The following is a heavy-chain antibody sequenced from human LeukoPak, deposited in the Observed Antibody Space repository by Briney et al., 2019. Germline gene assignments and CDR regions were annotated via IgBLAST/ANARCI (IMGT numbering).Heavy chain of an antibody. J-gene: IGHJ4*02. V-gene: IGHV3-7*01. CDR1: GFTFSSYW. D-gene: IGHD5-18*01. Sequence: GGSLRLSCAASGFTFSSYWMSWVRQAPGKGLEWVANIKQDGSERYYVDSVKGRFTISRDNAKNSLYLQMNSLRAEDTAVYYCARDFEDTAMGGDYWGQGTLVTVSS. CDR2: IKQDGSER. CDR3: ARDFEDTAMGGDY.